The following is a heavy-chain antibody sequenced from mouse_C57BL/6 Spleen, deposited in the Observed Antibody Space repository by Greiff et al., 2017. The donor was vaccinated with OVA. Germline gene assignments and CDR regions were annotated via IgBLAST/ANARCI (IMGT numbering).Heavy chain of an antibody. V-gene: IGHV1-81*01. D-gene: IGHD2-4*01. CDR1: GYTFTSSG. CDR2: IYPRSGDT. Sequence: QVQLKESGAELARPGASVKLSCKASGYTFTSSGISWVKQRTGQGLEWIGEIYPRSGDTYSNEKFKGKATLTADKSSSTAYMELRSLTSEDSAVEFCARASLYYDYSWFAYWGQGTLVTVSA. J-gene: IGHJ3*01. CDR3: ARASLYYDYSWFAY.